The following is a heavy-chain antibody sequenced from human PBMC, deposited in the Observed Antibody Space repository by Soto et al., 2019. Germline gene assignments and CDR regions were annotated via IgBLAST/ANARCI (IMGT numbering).Heavy chain of an antibody. Sequence: SETLSLTCAVYGGSFSGYYWSWIRQPPGKGLEWIGEINHSGSTNYNPSLKSRVTISVDTSKNQFSLKLSSVTAADTAVYYCARGLRFLEWFYGMDVWGRGTTVTVSS. V-gene: IGHV4-34*01. D-gene: IGHD3-3*01. CDR2: INHSGST. J-gene: IGHJ6*02. CDR3: ARGLRFLEWFYGMDV. CDR1: GGSFSGYY.